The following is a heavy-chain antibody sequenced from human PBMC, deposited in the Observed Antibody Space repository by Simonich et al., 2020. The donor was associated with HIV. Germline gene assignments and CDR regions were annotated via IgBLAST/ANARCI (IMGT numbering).Heavy chain of an antibody. J-gene: IGHJ6*02. CDR3: AREGGGYCSSTSCRYYYYGMDV. CDR2: INHSGST. CDR1: GGSFSGYS. D-gene: IGHD2-2*01. Sequence: QVQLQQWGAGLLKPSATLSLTCAFYGGSFSGYSWSWIRQPPGKGLEWIGEINHSGSTNYNPSLNSRVTISVDTSKNQFSLKLSSVTAADTAVYYCAREGGGYCSSTSCRYYYYGMDVWGQGTTVTVSS. V-gene: IGHV4-34*01.